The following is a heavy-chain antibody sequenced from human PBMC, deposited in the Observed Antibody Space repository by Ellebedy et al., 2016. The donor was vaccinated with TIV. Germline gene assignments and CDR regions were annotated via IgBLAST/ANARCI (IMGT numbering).Heavy chain of an antibody. Sequence: GESLKISCKGSGYSFTSYWIGWVRQMPGKGLEWMGIIYPGDSDTRYSPSFHGQVTISADKSVSTAYLQWSSLKASDTAMYYCARHRQQLVPRYYYYYGMDVWGQGTTVTVSS. CDR2: IYPGDSDT. CDR1: GYSFTSYW. CDR3: ARHRQQLVPRYYYYYGMDV. V-gene: IGHV5-51*01. D-gene: IGHD6-13*01. J-gene: IGHJ6*02.